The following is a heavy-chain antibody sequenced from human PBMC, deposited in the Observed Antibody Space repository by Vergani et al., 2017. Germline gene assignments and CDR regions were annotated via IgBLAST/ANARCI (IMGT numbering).Heavy chain of an antibody. Sequence: QVQLVGSGGGVVQRGGSLRLSCATSGFPLSNYDMQGIRQGPGKGLEFVAFIQFDGSNQYYADSVKGRFTLSRDFSKNTLYLQMNSLRTDDTATYYCAKHFRGWGIDYWGQGTQVIVSS. CDR3: AKHFRGWGIDY. D-gene: IGHD3-16*01. CDR2: IQFDGSNQ. V-gene: IGHV3-30*02. CDR1: GFPLSNYD. J-gene: IGHJ4*02.